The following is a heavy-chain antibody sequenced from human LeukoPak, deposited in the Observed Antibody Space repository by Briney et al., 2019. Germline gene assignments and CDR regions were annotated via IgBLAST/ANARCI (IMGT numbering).Heavy chain of an antibody. CDR3: ARGGGWGSDY. D-gene: IGHD6-19*01. Sequence: GGSLRLSCAASRFTFSSYWVHWVRQAPGKGLEWVAHIKPDGSEKYYVDSVKGRLTISRDNAKNSLYLQMNSLRAEDTAVYYCARGGGWGSDYWGQGTLVTVSS. CDR1: RFTFSSYW. J-gene: IGHJ4*02. CDR2: IKPDGSEK. V-gene: IGHV3-7*04.